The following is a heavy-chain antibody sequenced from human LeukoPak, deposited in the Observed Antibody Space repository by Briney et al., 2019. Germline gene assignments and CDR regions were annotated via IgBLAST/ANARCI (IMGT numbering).Heavy chain of an antibody. CDR2: IYSGGSP. Sequence: GGSLRLSCAASGFTVSTNYMSWVRQSPGKGLEWVSVIYSGGSPYYADSVKGRFTISRDNSKNTLYLQMNSLRVEDTAMHYCARKLGTVDDYWGQGTLVTVSS. J-gene: IGHJ4*02. V-gene: IGHV3-53*01. D-gene: IGHD7-27*01. CDR1: GFTVSTNY. CDR3: ARKLGTVDDY.